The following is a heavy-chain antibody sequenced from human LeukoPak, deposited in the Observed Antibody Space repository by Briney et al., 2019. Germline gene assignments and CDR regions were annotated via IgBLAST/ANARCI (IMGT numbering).Heavy chain of an antibody. D-gene: IGHD6-13*01. Sequence: PSETLSLTCTVSGGSISSYYWSWIRQPPGKGQEWIGYIYYSGSTNYNPSLKSRVTISVDTSKNQFSLKLSSVTAADTAVYYCASGQQLGRFDYWGQGTLVTVSS. CDR1: GGSISSYY. CDR3: ASGQQLGRFDY. J-gene: IGHJ4*02. V-gene: IGHV4-59*08. CDR2: IYYSGST.